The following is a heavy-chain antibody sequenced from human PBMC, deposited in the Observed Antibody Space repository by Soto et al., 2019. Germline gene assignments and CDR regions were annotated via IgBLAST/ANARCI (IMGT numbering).Heavy chain of an antibody. Sequence: QVQLVESGGGVVQPGRSLRLSCAASGFTFSSYGMHWVRQAPGKGLEWVAVIWYDGSNKYYADSVKGRFTISRDNSKNTLYLQMNSLRAEDTAVYYCARVIAVAGYAFDIWGQGTMVTVSS. D-gene: IGHD6-19*01. J-gene: IGHJ3*02. V-gene: IGHV3-33*01. CDR2: IWYDGSNK. CDR1: GFTFSSYG. CDR3: ARVIAVAGYAFDI.